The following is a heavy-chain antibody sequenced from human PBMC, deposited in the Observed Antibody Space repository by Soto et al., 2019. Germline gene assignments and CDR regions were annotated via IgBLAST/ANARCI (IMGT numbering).Heavy chain of an antibody. CDR2: ITASNGNT. V-gene: IGHV1-18*04. CDR1: GFTFTGFG. D-gene: IGHD5-18*01. J-gene: IGHJ2*01. CDR3: ARGYSYGSYWYFDL. Sequence: QLQLVQSGTEVKNPGASVKVSCKASGFTFTGFGITWVRQAPGQGLEWMGWITASNGNTDYAQNLQGRVTMTTDTYTSTAYMELWRLRSDDTAVYYCARGYSYGSYWYFDLWGRGTQVTVSS.